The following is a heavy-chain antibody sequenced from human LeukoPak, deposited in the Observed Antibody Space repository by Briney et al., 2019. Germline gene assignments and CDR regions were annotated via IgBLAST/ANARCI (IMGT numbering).Heavy chain of an antibody. Sequence: GGSLRLSCAASGFTFSSYSMNWVRQAPGKGLEWVSSISSSSSYIYYADSVKGRFTISRDNAKNSLYLQMNSLRAEDTAVYYCARGGLRYFDCFDYWGQGTLVTVSS. CDR1: GFTFSSYS. D-gene: IGHD3-9*01. J-gene: IGHJ4*02. CDR2: ISSSSSYI. CDR3: ARGGLRYFDCFDY. V-gene: IGHV3-21*01.